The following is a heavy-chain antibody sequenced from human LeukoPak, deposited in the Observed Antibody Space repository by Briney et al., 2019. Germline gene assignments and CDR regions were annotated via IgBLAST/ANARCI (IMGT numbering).Heavy chain of an antibody. CDR3: AKVLLWFGELSDSYYFDH. CDR1: GFTFSSYA. CDR2: ISGSGGST. D-gene: IGHD3-10*01. V-gene: IGHV3-23*01. J-gene: IGHJ4*02. Sequence: GGSLRLSCAASGFTFSSYAMSWVRQAPGKGLEWVSAISGSGGSTYYADSVKGRFTISRDNSKNTLYLQMNSLRAEDTAVYYCAKVLLWFGELSDSYYFDHWGQGTLVTVSS.